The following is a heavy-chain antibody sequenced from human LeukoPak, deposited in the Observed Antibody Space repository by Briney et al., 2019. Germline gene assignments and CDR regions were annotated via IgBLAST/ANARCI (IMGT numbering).Heavy chain of an antibody. D-gene: IGHD5-18*01. Sequence: GGSLRLSCAASGFTFSSYEMNWVRQAPGKGLEWVSYISSSGSTIYYADSVKGRFTISRDNAKNSQYLQMNSLRAEDTAVYYCARGLALAAMVPYFDYWGQGTLVTVSS. J-gene: IGHJ4*02. CDR3: ARGLALAAMVPYFDY. CDR2: ISSSGSTI. V-gene: IGHV3-48*03. CDR1: GFTFSSYE.